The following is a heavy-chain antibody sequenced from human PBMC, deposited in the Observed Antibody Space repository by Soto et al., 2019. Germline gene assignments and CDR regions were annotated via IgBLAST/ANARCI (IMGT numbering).Heavy chain of an antibody. CDR1: GGSISSYY. V-gene: IGHV4-59*06. J-gene: IGHJ4*02. CDR3: ASTEDFFDY. Sequence: PSETLSLTCTVSGGSISSYYWSWIRQHPGKGLEWIGYIFYSGSTDYNPSLKSRVNISVDTSKNQFSLKLSSVTAADTAVYYFASTEDFFDYWGQGTLVTVSS. CDR2: IFYSGST.